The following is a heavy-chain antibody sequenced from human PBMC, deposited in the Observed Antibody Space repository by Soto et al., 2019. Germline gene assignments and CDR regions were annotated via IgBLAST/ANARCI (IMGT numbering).Heavy chain of an antibody. CDR1: GFTFSSFE. CDR2: INPSGRTI. Sequence: GSLRLSCVASGFTFSSFEMNWIRQAPGKGPEWMAVINPSGRTISYADSVKGRFTISRDNAENSVYLQMSSLRGEDTAMYYCARYRGWYSYNWFDPWGQGTLVTVSS. CDR3: ARYRGWYSYNWFDP. V-gene: IGHV3-48*03. J-gene: IGHJ5*02. D-gene: IGHD6-19*01.